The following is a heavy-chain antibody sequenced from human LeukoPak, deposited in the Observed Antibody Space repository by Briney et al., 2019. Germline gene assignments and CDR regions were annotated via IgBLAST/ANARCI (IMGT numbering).Heavy chain of an antibody. V-gene: IGHV3-11*03. CDR1: GXTFSDYY. J-gene: IGHJ4*02. CDR2: ISSTSSYT. CDR3: ARTLWQYPCDY. D-gene: IGHD3-10*01. Sequence: PGGSLRLSCAASGXTFSDYYMSWIPQAPGKGLEWVSYISSTSSYTNYADSVKGRFTISRDNAKNSLYLQMNSLRAEDTAVYYCARTLWQYPCDYWGQGTLVTVSS.